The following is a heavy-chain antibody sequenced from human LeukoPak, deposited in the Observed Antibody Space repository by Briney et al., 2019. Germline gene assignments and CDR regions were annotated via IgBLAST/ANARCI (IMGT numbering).Heavy chain of an antibody. V-gene: IGHV4-59*08. CDR1: GGSISSYY. D-gene: IGHD6-19*01. Sequence: SETLSLTCTVSGGSISSYYWSWIRQPPGKGLEWIGYIYNSGSTKYNPSLKSRVTISVDTSKNQFSLKLSSVTAADTAVYYCARHCSSGWDFDYWGQGTLVTVSS. J-gene: IGHJ4*02. CDR3: ARHCSSGWDFDY. CDR2: IYNSGST.